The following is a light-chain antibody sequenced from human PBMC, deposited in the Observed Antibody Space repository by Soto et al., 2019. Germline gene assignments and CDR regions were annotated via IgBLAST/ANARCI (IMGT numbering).Light chain of an antibody. Sequence: IHMTHSPSSLSASLGDIVTITCRASQSITTWLAWYQQRPGKAPKLLIYAASTLQSGVPSRFSGSGSGTDFTLTISSLQPEDFATYYCQQLNTFPLTFGGGTKVDIK. CDR1: QSITTW. CDR2: AAS. V-gene: IGKV1-12*01. J-gene: IGKJ4*01. CDR3: QQLNTFPLT.